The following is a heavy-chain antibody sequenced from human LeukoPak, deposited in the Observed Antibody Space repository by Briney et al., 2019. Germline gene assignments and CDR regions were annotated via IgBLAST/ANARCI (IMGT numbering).Heavy chain of an antibody. V-gene: IGHV4-61*02. CDR2: IYTSGST. CDR1: GGSISSGNYC. Sequence: SETLSLTCTVSGGSISSGNYCWSWVRQPAGKGLEWIGRIYTSGSTNYNPSLKSRVTIAVDTSKNQFTLKLTSVTAADTAVYDCAIYCSISSCQGNWFDPWGQGTLVTVSS. CDR3: AIYCSISSCQGNWFDP. D-gene: IGHD2-2*01. J-gene: IGHJ5*02.